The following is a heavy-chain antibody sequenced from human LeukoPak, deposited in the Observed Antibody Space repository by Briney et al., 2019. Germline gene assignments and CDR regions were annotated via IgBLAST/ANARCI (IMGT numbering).Heavy chain of an antibody. D-gene: IGHD3-22*01. Sequence: PSETLSLTCTVSGYSISSGYYWGWIRQPPGKGLEWIGSIYQSGSTYYNPSPKSRVTISADMSKNQFSLKLSSVTAADTAVYYCARDRDLSYSDTSGYWYFDLWGRGTLVTVSS. V-gene: IGHV4-38-2*02. CDR2: IYQSGST. CDR3: ARDRDLSYSDTSGYWYFDL. J-gene: IGHJ2*01. CDR1: GYSISSGYY.